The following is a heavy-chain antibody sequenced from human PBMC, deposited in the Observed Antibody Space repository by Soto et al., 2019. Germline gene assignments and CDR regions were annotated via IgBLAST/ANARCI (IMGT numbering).Heavy chain of an antibody. J-gene: IGHJ6*02. V-gene: IGHV3-11*01. CDR1: GFTFSDYY. CDR2: ISSSGSTI. CDR3: ARDVLAAAGIERNYYYYGMDV. Sequence: PGGSLRLSCAASGFTFSDYYMSWIRQAPGKGLEWVSYISSSGSTIYYADSVKGRFTISRDNAKNSLYLQMNSLRAEDTAVYYCARDVLAAAGIERNYYYYGMDVWGQGTTVTVS. D-gene: IGHD6-13*01.